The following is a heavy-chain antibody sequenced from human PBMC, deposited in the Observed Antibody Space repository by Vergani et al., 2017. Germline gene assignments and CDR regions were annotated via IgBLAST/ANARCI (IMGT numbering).Heavy chain of an antibody. Sequence: QVQLVQSGAEVKKPGSSVKVSCKASGGTFSSYAISWVRQAPGQGLEWMGRIIPILGIANYAQKFQGRVTITADKSTSTADMELRSLRSEDTAVYYCASIRDYEFWSGPKGHWFDPWGQGTLVTVSS. V-gene: IGHV1-69*04. CDR3: ASIRDYEFWSGPKGHWFDP. J-gene: IGHJ5*02. CDR1: GGTFSSYA. CDR2: IIPILGIA. D-gene: IGHD3-3*01.